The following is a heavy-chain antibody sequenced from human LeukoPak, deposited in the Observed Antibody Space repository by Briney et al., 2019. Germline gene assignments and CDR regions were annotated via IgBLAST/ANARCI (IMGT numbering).Heavy chain of an antibody. CDR2: INPTNEKT. D-gene: IGHD3-22*01. CDR1: GYTFTSYA. Sequence: ASVKVSCKASGYTFTSYAMHWVRQAPGQRLEWMGWINPTNEKTKYSEKFQGRVTISRDTGASTVYMELSSVRSEDTAVYYCARDHRTESDGYYFVNELWYFDLWGRGTLVTVSS. V-gene: IGHV1-3*01. CDR3: ARDHRTESDGYYFVNELWYFDL. J-gene: IGHJ2*01.